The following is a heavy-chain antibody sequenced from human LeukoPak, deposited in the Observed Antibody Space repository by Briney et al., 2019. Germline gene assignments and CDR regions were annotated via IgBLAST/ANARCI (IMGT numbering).Heavy chain of an antibody. J-gene: IGHJ4*02. CDR2: IYYSGST. D-gene: IGHD3-22*01. V-gene: IGHV4-39*01. Sequence: SETLSLTCTVSGGSISSSSYYWGWIRQPPGKGLEWIGSIYYSGSTYYNPSLKSRVTISVDTSKNQFSLKLSSVTAADTAVYYCARLLYYYDGSGLDYWGQGTLVTVSS. CDR1: GGSISSSSYY. CDR3: ARLLYYYDGSGLDY.